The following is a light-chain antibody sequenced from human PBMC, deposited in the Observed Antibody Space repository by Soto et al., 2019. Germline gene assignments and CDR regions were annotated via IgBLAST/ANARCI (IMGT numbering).Light chain of an antibody. V-gene: IGKV3-11*01. J-gene: IGKJ3*01. CDR3: QQRANWPLT. CDR1: QNIDVY. Sequence: EIVLTQSPATLSLSPGERATLSCRASQNIDVYLDWFQQKPGQSPRLLIFDASNRATGIPTRFSGSGSGTDFTPTISSLEPEDFAVYYCQQRANWPLTFGPGTKVDI. CDR2: DAS.